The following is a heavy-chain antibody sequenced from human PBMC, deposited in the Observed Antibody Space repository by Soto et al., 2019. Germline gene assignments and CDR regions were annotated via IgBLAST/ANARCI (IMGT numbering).Heavy chain of an antibody. CDR2: ISYDGSNK. Sequence: GGSLRLSCAASGFTFSSYAMHWVRQAPGKGLEWVAVISYDGSNKYYADSVKGRFAISRDNSKNTLYLQMNSLRAEDTAVYYCARDLLGIAVAGTSVYYYGMDVWGQGTTVTVSS. CDR1: GFTFSSYA. D-gene: IGHD6-19*01. J-gene: IGHJ6*02. V-gene: IGHV3-30*09. CDR3: ARDLLGIAVAGTSVYYYGMDV.